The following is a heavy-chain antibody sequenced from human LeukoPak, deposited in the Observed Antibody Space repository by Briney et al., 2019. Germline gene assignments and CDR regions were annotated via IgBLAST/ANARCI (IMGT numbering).Heavy chain of an antibody. V-gene: IGHV4-34*01. Sequence: SETLSLTCAVFGGSFSGYYWSWIRQPPGKGLEWIGEINHSGSTNYNPSLKSRVTISVDTSKNQFSLKLSSVTAADTAVYYCARGDYYYYMDVWGKGTTVTVSS. J-gene: IGHJ6*03. CDR3: ARGDYYYYMDV. CDR1: GGSFSGYY. CDR2: INHSGST.